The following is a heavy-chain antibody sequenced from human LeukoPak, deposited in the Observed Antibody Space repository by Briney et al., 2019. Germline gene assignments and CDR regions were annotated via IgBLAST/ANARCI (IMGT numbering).Heavy chain of an antibody. Sequence: SETLSLTCSVSGGSISSSGHYWGWIRQPPGKGLEWIGSIYNSVRSAYNPSLKSRVTISADTSNNQFSLKLSSVSATDTAIYYCANYLTGAMRDSWGQGTLVTVSS. J-gene: IGHJ4*02. CDR2: IYNSVRS. V-gene: IGHV4-39*01. CDR1: GGSISSSGHY. CDR3: ANYLTGAMRDS. D-gene: IGHD3-10*01.